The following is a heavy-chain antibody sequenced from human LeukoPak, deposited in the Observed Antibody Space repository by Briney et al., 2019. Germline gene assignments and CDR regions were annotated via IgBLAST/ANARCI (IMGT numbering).Heavy chain of an antibody. Sequence: PSETLSLTCTVSGGSISSYYWSWIRQPPGKGLEWIGYIYYSGSTNYNPSLKSRVTISVDTSKNQFSLKLSSVTAADTAVYYCARGRGIAEPMDVWGQGTTVTVSS. J-gene: IGHJ6*02. CDR2: IYYSGST. CDR3: ARGRGIAEPMDV. CDR1: GGSISSYY. D-gene: IGHD6-13*01. V-gene: IGHV4-59*01.